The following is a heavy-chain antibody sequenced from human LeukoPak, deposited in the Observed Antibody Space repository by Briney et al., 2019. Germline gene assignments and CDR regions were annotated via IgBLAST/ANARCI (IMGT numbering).Heavy chain of an antibody. CDR2: IYYSGST. CDR1: GGSISSSSYY. D-gene: IGHD2-21*01. J-gene: IGHJ4*02. V-gene: IGHV4-39*01. CDR3: ARHPHCGGDCYLFDY. Sequence: SGTLSLTCTVSGGSISSSSYYWGWIRQPPGKGLEWIGSIYYSGSTYYNPSLKSRVTISVDTSKNQFSLKLSSVTAADTAVYYCARHPHCGGDCYLFDYWGQGTLVTVSS.